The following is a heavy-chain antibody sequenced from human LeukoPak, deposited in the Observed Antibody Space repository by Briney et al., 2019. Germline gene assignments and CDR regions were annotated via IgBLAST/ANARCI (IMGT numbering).Heavy chain of an antibody. Sequence: PGGSLRLSCAASGFTFSDFAMSWVRQTPGEGLEWVSGVSASGDTTYYADSVKGRFTISRDNSRNTVHLQMNSLRAEDTAIYYCAKDSKRGEGDYFDYWGQGTLVTVSS. CDR3: AKDSKRGEGDYFDY. J-gene: IGHJ4*02. D-gene: IGHD3-10*01. CDR2: VSASGDTT. V-gene: IGHV3-23*01. CDR1: GFTFSDFA.